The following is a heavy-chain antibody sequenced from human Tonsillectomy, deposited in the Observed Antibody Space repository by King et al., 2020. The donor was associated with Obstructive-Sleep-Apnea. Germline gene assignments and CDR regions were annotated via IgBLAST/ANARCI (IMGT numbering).Heavy chain of an antibody. CDR1: GFTFSSYG. CDR2: ISYDGSNK. CDR3: AKDRGYDSSGYLDY. J-gene: IGHJ4*02. Sequence: VQLVESGGGVVQPGRSLRLSCAASGFTFSSYGMHWVRQAPGKGLEWVAVISYDGSNKYYADSVKGRFTISRDNSKNTLYLQMNSLRAEDTAVYYCAKDRGYDSSGYLDYWGQGTRSPSPQ. D-gene: IGHD3-22*01. V-gene: IGHV3-30*18.